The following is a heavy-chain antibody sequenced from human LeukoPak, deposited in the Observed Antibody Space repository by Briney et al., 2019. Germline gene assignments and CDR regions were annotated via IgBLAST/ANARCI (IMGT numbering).Heavy chain of an antibody. CDR3: ARGPYCSSTSCYTDY. CDR2: INPNSGGT. V-gene: IGHV1-2*04. CDR1: GYVFTAHY. Sequence: ASVKVSCKASGYVFTAHYIHWVRQAPGQGLEWMGWINPNSGGTNYEQKVEAWVTMTRDTSINTAYMELSRLRSDDTAVYYCARGPYCSSTSCYTDYWGQGTLVTVSS. D-gene: IGHD2-2*02. J-gene: IGHJ4*02.